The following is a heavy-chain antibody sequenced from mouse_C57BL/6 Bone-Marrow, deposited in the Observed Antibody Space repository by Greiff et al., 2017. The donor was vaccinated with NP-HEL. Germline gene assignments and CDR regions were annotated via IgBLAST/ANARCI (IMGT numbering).Heavy chain of an antibody. Sequence: EVQLQQSGPVLVKPGASVKMSCKASGYTFTDYYMNWVKQSHGKSLEWIGVINPYNGGTSSNQKFKGKATLTVDKSSNTAYMELNSLTSEDSAVYYCAKLRRRDYYAMDYWGQGTSVTVSS. V-gene: IGHV1-19*01. CDR2: INPYNGGT. D-gene: IGHD2-4*01. CDR3: AKLRRRDYYAMDY. CDR1: GYTFTDYY. J-gene: IGHJ4*01.